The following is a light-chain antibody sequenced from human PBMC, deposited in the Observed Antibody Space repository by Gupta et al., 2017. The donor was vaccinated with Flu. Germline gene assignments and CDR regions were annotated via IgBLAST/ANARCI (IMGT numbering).Light chain of an antibody. CDR1: QDIINY. Sequence: DIQIPQSLSSLSASVGDRVTITCPANQDIINYLNWYQQKPGNAPKLLIYDASNLETGVPSRFSGSGSGTEFTFTISSLQPEDIATYYWQQYDNPLITFGPGTKVDIK. CDR3: QQYDNPLIT. V-gene: IGKV1-33*01. CDR2: DAS. J-gene: IGKJ3*01.